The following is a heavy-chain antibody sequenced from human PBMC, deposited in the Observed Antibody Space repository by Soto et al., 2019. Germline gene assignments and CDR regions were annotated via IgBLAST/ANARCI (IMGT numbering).Heavy chain of an antibody. Sequence: QVQLQQWGAGLLKPSETLSLTCAVYGGSFSGYYWSWIRQPPGTGLEWIGEINHSGSTNYNPSLKSRGTISVDTSKNQFSLKLSSVTAADTAVYYCASSSTVYYYYGMDVWGQGTTVTVSS. D-gene: IGHD4-17*01. CDR3: ASSSTVYYYYGMDV. CDR2: INHSGST. J-gene: IGHJ6*02. V-gene: IGHV4-34*01. CDR1: GGSFSGYY.